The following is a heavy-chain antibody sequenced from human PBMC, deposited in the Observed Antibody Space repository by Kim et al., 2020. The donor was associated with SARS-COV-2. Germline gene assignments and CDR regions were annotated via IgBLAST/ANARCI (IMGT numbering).Heavy chain of an antibody. V-gene: IGHV3-49*04. Sequence: GGSLRLSCTASGFTFGDYAMSWVRQAPGKGLEWVGFIRSKAYGGTTEYAASVKGRFTISRDDSKSIAYLQMNSLKTEDTAVYYCTSTKEAYYYDSARDYWGQGTLVTVSS. CDR1: GFTFGDYA. J-gene: IGHJ4*02. CDR3: TSTKEAYYYDSARDY. D-gene: IGHD3-22*01. CDR2: IRSKAYGGTT.